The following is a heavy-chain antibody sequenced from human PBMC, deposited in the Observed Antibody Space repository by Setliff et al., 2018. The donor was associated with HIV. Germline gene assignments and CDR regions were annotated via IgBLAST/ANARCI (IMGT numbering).Heavy chain of an antibody. V-gene: IGHV4-34*01. D-gene: IGHD2-2*01. J-gene: IGHJ4*02. CDR1: GGSFSAFS. CDR2: INPIGTT. Sequence: SETLSLTCAVYGGSFSAFSWSWIRQPPGKGLEWVGEINPIGTTYYSPSLKSRVTISVDTSKNQFSLKLSSVIAADTAVYYCARHAAGPDGPFDYWGQGTLVTVSS. CDR3: ARHAAGPDGPFDY.